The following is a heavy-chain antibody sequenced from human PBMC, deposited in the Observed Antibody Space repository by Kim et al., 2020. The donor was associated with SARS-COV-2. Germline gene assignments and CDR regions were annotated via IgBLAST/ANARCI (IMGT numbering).Heavy chain of an antibody. Sequence: TNYNPSLKSRVTISVDTSKNQFSLKLSSVTAADTAVYYCARADYYYGMDVWGQGTTVTVSS. V-gene: IGHV4-59*01. J-gene: IGHJ6*02. CDR2: T. CDR3: ARADYYYGMDV.